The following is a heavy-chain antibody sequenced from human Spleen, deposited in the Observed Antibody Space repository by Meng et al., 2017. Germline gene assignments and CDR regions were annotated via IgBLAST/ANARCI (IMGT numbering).Heavy chain of an antibody. Sequence: GSLRLSCTVSGGSVISGSYYWSWIRQPPGKGLEWIGYMYFTGTTNYSPSLKSRVTISVDTSKKQLALKMNSVTAADTAVYYCARGHYDGYFDSWGQGTLVTVSS. D-gene: IGHD3-22*01. J-gene: IGHJ4*02. CDR2: MYFTGTT. CDR3: ARGHYDGYFDS. CDR1: GGSVISGSYY. V-gene: IGHV4-61*01.